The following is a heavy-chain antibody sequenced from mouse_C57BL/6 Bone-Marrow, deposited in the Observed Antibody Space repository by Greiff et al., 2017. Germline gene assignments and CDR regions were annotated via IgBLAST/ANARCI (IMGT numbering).Heavy chain of an antibody. CDR2: IYPGDGDT. Sequence: LQESGAELVKPGASVKISCKASGYAFSSYWMTWVKQRPGKGLEWIGQIYPGDGDTNYNGQFKGKATLTADKSSSTAYMQLSSLTSEDAAVYFCARKDPLYSYYVWYAMDDWGQGTSVTVSS. CDR3: ARKDPLYSYYVWYAMDD. D-gene: IGHD2-12*01. V-gene: IGHV1-80*01. J-gene: IGHJ4*01. CDR1: GYAFSSYW.